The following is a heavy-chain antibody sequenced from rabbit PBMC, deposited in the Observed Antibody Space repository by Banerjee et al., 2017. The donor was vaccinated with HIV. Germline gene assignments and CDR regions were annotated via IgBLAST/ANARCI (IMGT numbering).Heavy chain of an antibody. CDR1: GFDFSGGYW. CDR2: IYTGSGGRT. D-gene: IGHD3-1*01. V-gene: IGHV1S40*01. J-gene: IGHJ3*01. Sequence: QSLEESGGDLVKPGASLTLTCTASGFDFSGGYWIDWVRQAPGKGLEWIAYIYTGSGGRTYYASWAKGRFTISKTSSTTVTLQMTSLTGADTATYFCATGVLWGQGTLVTVS. CDR3: ATGVL.